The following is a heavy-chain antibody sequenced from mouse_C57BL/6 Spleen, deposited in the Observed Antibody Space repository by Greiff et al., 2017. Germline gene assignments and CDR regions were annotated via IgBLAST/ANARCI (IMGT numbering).Heavy chain of an antibody. CDR2: IYPSDSIT. CDR1: GYTFTSYW. CDR3: GIEGMVTSPWFAY. J-gene: IGHJ3*01. D-gene: IGHD2-2*01. Sequence: QVQLQQPGAELVRPGSSVKLPCKASGYTFTSYWMDWVKQRPGHGLEWIGNIYPSDSITHYNQKFQDKATLPVDNSSSAAYMQLSSQSSEVSAVYYCGIEGMVTSPWFAYWGQGTLVTVSA. V-gene: IGHV1-61*01.